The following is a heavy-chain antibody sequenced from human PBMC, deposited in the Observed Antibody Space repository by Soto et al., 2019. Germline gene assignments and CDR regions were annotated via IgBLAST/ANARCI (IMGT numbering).Heavy chain of an antibody. Sequence: QVLLVQSGAEVKKPGASVKVSCKASGYTFTSYAMHWVRQAPGQRLERMGWINAGNGNTKYSQKFQGRVTITRGTFVCTEHVEQSRLRSKDKAVYSCPRDADYYDSSGYYERNDDWGQGTLVTFSS. J-gene: IGHJ1*01. CDR2: INAGNGNT. CDR1: GYTFTSYA. D-gene: IGHD3-22*01. V-gene: IGHV1-3*01. CDR3: PRDADYYDSSGYYERNDD.